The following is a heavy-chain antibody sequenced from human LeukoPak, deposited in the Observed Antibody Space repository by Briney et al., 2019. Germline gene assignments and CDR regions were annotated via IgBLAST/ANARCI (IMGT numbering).Heavy chain of an antibody. Sequence: GGSLRLSCTASGFTFGDYAMSWVRQAPGKGLEWVGFIRSKAYGGTTEYAASVKGRFTISRDDSKSIAYLQMNSLKTEDTAVYYCTRVGPSSGLEFDYWGQGTLVTVSS. J-gene: IGHJ4*02. V-gene: IGHV3-49*04. CDR1: GFTFGDYA. CDR3: TRVGPSSGLEFDY. CDR2: IRSKAYGGTT. D-gene: IGHD2-15*01.